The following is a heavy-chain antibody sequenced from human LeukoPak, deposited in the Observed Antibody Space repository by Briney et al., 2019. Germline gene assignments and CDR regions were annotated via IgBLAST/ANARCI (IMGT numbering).Heavy chain of an antibody. CDR2: INPTSGGT. D-gene: IGHD2-15*01. V-gene: IGHV1-2*06. CDR3: ARVGCSGGSCYRSIFDY. J-gene: IGHJ4*02. Sequence: GASVKVSCKASGYTFTGYYMHWVRQAPGQGLEWMGRINPTSGGTNYAQKFQGRVTMTRDTSISTAYMELSRLRSDDTAVYYCARVGCSGGSCYRSIFDYWGQGTLVTVSS. CDR1: GYTFTGYY.